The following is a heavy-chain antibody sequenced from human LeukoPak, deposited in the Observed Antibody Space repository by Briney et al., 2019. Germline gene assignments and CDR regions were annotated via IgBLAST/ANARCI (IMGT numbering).Heavy chain of an antibody. CDR3: AREGAARRGFDY. CDR2: MNPNSGNT. J-gene: IGHJ4*02. CDR1: GYTFTSYD. V-gene: IGHV1-8*01. D-gene: IGHD6-6*01. Sequence: ASVKVSCKASGYTFTSYDINWVRQATGQGLEWMGWMNPNSGNTGYAQKFQGRVNMTRNTSISTAYMELSSLRSEDTAVYYCAREGAARRGFDYWGQGTLVSVSS.